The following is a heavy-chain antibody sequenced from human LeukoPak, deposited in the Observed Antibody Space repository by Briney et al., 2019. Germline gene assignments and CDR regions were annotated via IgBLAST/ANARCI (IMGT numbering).Heavy chain of an antibody. CDR2: MNPNSGNT. J-gene: IGHJ5*02. CDR1: GYTFTSYD. V-gene: IGHV1-8*01. D-gene: IGHD3-9*01. CDR3: AMAAYYDILTGYSLHNWFDP. Sequence: GSVKVSRKASGYTFTSYDINWVRQATGQGLEWMGWMNPNSGNTGYAQKFQGRVTMTRNTSISTAYMELSSLRSEDTAVYYCAMAAYYDILTGYSLHNWFDPWGQGTLVTVSS.